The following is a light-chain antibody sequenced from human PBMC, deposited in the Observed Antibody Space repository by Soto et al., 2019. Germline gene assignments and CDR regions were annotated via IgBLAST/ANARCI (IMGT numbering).Light chain of an antibody. CDR3: GTWDSSLSAGV. J-gene: IGLJ7*01. CDR1: SSNLGAGY. CDR2: DNN. Sequence: QSVLTQPPSMSGAPGQRVTMSCTGSSSNLGAGYDVHWYQRLPGAAPKLLIYDNNKRPSGIPDRFSGSKSGTSATLGITGLQTGDEADYYCGTWDSSLSAGVFGGGTQLTVL. V-gene: IGLV1-51*01.